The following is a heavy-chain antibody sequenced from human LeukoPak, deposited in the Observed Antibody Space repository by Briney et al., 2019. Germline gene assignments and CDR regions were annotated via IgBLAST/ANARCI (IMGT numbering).Heavy chain of an antibody. CDR3: AKDFVVVPGNVNYFDY. CDR1: GFTLSSYG. D-gene: IGHD2-21*02. V-gene: IGHV3-30*18. Sequence: GGSLRLSCEASGFTLSSYGMHWVRQAPGKGLEWVAVISYDGSNKYYADSVKGRFTISRDNSKNTLYVQMKSLRAEDTAVYYCAKDFVVVPGNVNYFDYWGQGTLVTVSS. CDR2: ISYDGSNK. J-gene: IGHJ4*02.